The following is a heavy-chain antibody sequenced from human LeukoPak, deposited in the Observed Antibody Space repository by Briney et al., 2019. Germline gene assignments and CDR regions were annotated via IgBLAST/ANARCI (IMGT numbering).Heavy chain of an antibody. CDR1: GFTFSSYA. Sequence: PGGSLRLSCAASGFTFSSYAMSWVRQAPGKGLEWVSAISGSGGGTYYADSVKGRFTISRDNSKNTLYLQMNSLRAEDTAVYYCAKDGPYIVVVPAATEGRPHYFDYWGQGTLVTVSS. D-gene: IGHD2-2*01. CDR3: AKDGPYIVVVPAATEGRPHYFDY. J-gene: IGHJ4*02. V-gene: IGHV3-23*01. CDR2: ISGSGGGT.